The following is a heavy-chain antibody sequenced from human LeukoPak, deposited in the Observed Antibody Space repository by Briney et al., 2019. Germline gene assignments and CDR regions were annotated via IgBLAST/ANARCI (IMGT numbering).Heavy chain of an antibody. V-gene: IGHV4-59*01. CDR3: ARGVVAARPRDAFDI. CDR2: IYYSGST. Sequence: ASETLSLTCTVSGGSISSYYWSWIRQPPGKGLAWTGYIYYSGSTNYNPSLKSRVTISVDTSKNQFSLKLSSVTAADTAVYYCARGVVAARPRDAFDIWGQGTMVTVSS. CDR1: GGSISSYY. J-gene: IGHJ3*02. D-gene: IGHD6-6*01.